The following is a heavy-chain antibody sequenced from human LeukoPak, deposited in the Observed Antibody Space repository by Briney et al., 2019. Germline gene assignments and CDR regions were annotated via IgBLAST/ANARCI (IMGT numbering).Heavy chain of an antibody. CDR3: AKATSYSGYDAITTLDY. V-gene: IGHV1-8*01. D-gene: IGHD5-12*01. Sequence: ASVKVSCKASGYTFTSYDINWVRQATGQGLEWMGWMNPNSGNTGYAQKFQGRVTMTRNTSISTAYMELSSLRSEDTAVYYCAKATSYSGYDAITTLDYWGQGTLVTVSS. J-gene: IGHJ4*02. CDR2: MNPNSGNT. CDR1: GYTFTSYD.